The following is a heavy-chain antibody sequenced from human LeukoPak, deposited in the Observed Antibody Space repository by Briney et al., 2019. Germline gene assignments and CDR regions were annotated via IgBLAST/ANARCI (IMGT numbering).Heavy chain of an antibody. V-gene: IGHV3-21*04. CDR2: ISSSSSYI. D-gene: IGHD3-3*01. CDR3: ARVMEWLLGGLDY. CDR1: GFTFSSYS. Sequence: GGSLRLSCAASGFTFSSYSMNWVRQAPGKGLEWVSSISSSSSYIYYADSVKGRFTISRDNAKNSLYLQMNSLKTEDTAVYYCARVMEWLLGGLDYWGQGTLVTVSS. J-gene: IGHJ4*02.